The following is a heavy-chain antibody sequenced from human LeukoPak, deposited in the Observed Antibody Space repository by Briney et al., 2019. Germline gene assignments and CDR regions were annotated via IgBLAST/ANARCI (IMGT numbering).Heavy chain of an antibody. Sequence: GGSLRLSCAASGFTFSSYSMNWVRQAPGKGLEWVSSISSSSSYIYYADSVKGRFTISRDNAKNSLYLQMNSLRAEDTAVYYCARDPNGSGSLYYYYYGMDVWGQGTTVTVSS. V-gene: IGHV3-21*01. CDR3: ARDPNGSGSLYYYYYGMDV. J-gene: IGHJ6*02. CDR2: ISSSSSYI. CDR1: GFTFSSYS. D-gene: IGHD3-10*01.